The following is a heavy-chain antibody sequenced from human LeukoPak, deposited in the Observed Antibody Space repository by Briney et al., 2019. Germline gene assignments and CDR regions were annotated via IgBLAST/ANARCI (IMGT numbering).Heavy chain of an antibody. CDR2: ISYDGSNK. CDR1: GFTFSSYG. D-gene: IGHD3-9*01. V-gene: IGHV3-30*18. Sequence: GGSLRLSCAASGFTFSSYGMHWVRQAPGKGLEWVAVISYDGSNKYYADSVKGRFTISRDNSKNTLYLQMNSLRAEDTAVYYCAKDKGRTLRYFDWSTVGDYWGQGTLVTVSS. J-gene: IGHJ4*02. CDR3: AKDKGRTLRYFDWSTVGDY.